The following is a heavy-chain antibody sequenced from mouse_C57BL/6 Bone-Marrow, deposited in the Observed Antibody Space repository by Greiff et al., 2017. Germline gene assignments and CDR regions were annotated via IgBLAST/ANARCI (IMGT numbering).Heavy chain of an antibody. D-gene: IGHD1-1*01. Sequence: EVQRVESGGDLVKPGGSLKLSCAASGFTFSSYGMSWVRQTPDKRLEWVATISSGGSYTSYPDSVKGRFTISSDHAKKTLYLQMSSLKSEDTAMYYCGRHFISPYFDYWGQGPTLTVSS. CDR1: GFTFSSYG. CDR2: ISSGGSYT. J-gene: IGHJ2*01. V-gene: IGHV5-6*01. CDR3: GRHFISPYFDY.